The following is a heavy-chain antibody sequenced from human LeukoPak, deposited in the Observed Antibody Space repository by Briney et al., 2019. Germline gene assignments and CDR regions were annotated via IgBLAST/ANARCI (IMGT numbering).Heavy chain of an antibody. D-gene: IGHD1-26*01. CDR3: TRGGSGSYGRFEY. V-gene: IGHV3-74*01. Sequence: PGGSLRLSCAASGFTLSSYWMHWVRQVPGEGLVWVSRISPDGSDKNYADSVKGRFTISRDNTKNTLYLQMTSLRAEDTAVYYCTRGGSGSYGRFEYWGQGTLVIVSS. J-gene: IGHJ4*02. CDR2: ISPDGSDK. CDR1: GFTLSSYW.